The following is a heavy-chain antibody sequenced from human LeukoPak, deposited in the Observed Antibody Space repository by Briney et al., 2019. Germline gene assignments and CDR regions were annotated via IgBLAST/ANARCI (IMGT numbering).Heavy chain of an antibody. CDR2: IRSTGDST. D-gene: IGHD2-15*01. CDR3: GRSRRINASLYYYMDV. Sequence: PGGSLRLSCAASGCTFSSYAITWVRQAPGKGLEWVSSIRSTGDSTFYADSVKGRFTISRDNSKNTVYLLMNSLRTEDTAVYYCGRSRRINASLYYYMDVWGKGTTVTVSS. CDR1: GCTFSSYA. V-gene: IGHV3-23*01. J-gene: IGHJ6*03.